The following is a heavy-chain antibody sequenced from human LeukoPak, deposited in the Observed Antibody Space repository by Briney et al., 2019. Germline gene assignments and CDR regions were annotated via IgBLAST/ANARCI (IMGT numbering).Heavy chain of an antibody. D-gene: IGHD3-10*01. Sequence: QTGGSLRLSCAASGFTFSSYWMHWVRQAPGKGLVWVSRINSDGSSTSYADSVKGRSTISRDNAKNTLYLQMNSLRAEDTAVYYCARPMVRGVSGMDVWGQGTTVTVSS. CDR2: INSDGSST. CDR1: GFTFSSYW. CDR3: ARPMVRGVSGMDV. J-gene: IGHJ6*02. V-gene: IGHV3-74*01.